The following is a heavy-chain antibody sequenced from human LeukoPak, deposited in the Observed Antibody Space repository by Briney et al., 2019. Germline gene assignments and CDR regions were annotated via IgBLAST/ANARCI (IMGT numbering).Heavy chain of an antibody. CDR3: ARAREWELPDLFDY. J-gene: IGHJ4*02. CDR1: GYTFTSYG. V-gene: IGHV1-18*01. Sequence: ASVKVSCKASGYTFTSYGISWVRHAPGQGLEWMGWISAYNGNTNYAQKPQGRVTMTTDTSTSTAYMELRSLRSDDTAVYYCARAREWELPDLFDYWGQGTLVTVSS. CDR2: ISAYNGNT. D-gene: IGHD1-26*01.